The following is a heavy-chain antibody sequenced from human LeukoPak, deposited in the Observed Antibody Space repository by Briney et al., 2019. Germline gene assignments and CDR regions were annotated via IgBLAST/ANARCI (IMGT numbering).Heavy chain of an antibody. CDR3: AREAGELPEPEKMFDF. CDR2: IFSSGGRTINIQST. D-gene: IGHD1-14*01. Sequence: GASVKVSCKASGYTFTSYGISWVRQAPGQGLEWMGAIFSSGGRTINIQSTINAQKLQGRITITRDTSTNTVYMELSSLRYDDTAIYYCAREAGELPEPEKMFDFWGQGTLVTVSS. CDR1: GYTFTSYG. J-gene: IGHJ4*02. V-gene: IGHV1-46*01.